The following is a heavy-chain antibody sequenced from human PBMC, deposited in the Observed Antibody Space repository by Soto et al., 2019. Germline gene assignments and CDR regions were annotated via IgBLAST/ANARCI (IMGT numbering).Heavy chain of an antibody. CDR2: IIPFLGSA. Sequence: QVQLVQSGAEVKKPGSSVKVSCKASGGTFNTYGFSWVRQAPGQGLEWVGGIIPFLGSANYAHRFQGRLTITADESTSTAYMELSSLRFEDTAIYYCTTSPFWDIVVVHAMFFDHWGQGTLVTVSS. J-gene: IGHJ4*02. CDR1: GGTFNTYG. CDR3: TTSPFWDIVVVHAMFFDH. V-gene: IGHV1-69*01. D-gene: IGHD2-21*01.